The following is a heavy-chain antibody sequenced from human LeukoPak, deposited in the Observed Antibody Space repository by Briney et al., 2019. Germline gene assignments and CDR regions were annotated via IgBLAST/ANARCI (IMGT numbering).Heavy chain of an antibody. D-gene: IGHD6-19*01. CDR1: GGSFSGYY. J-gene: IGHJ4*02. V-gene: IGHV4-34*01. CDR2: INHSGST. Sequence: ASETLSLTCAVYGGSFSGYYWSWIRQPPGKGLEWIGEINHSGSTNYNPSLKSRVTISVDTSKNQFSLKLSSVTAADTAVYYCARRPRIAVAGTRFDYWGQGTLVTVSS. CDR3: ARRPRIAVAGTRFDY.